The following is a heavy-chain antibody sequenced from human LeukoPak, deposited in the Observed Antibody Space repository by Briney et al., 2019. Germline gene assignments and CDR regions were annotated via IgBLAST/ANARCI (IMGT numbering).Heavy chain of an antibody. Sequence: GGSLRLSCAASGFTFSSYSMNWVRQAPGKGLEWVSAISSSSSYKYYADSLKGRSTISRDNAKNSLYLQMNNLGAEDTAVYYCARHWDYDILTGPNDYGGQGTLVTVSS. V-gene: IGHV3-21*01. CDR3: ARHWDYDILTGPNDY. D-gene: IGHD3-9*01. CDR1: GFTFSSYS. J-gene: IGHJ4*02. CDR2: ISSSSSYK.